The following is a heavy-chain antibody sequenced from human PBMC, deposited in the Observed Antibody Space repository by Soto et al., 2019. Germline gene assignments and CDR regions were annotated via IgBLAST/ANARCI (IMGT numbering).Heavy chain of an antibody. CDR3: ARLYDFWSGYQFDY. CDR2: ISSSGSTI. V-gene: IGHV3-11*01. CDR1: GFTFSDYY. D-gene: IGHD3-3*01. J-gene: IGHJ4*02. Sequence: GGSLRLSCAASGFTFSDYYMSWIRQAPGKGLEWVSYISSSGSTIYYADSVKGRFTISRDNAKNSLYPQMNSLRAEDTAVYYCARLYDFWSGYQFDYWGQGTLVTVSS.